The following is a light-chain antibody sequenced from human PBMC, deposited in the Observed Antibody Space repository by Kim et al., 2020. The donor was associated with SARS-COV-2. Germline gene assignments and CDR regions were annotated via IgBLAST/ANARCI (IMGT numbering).Light chain of an antibody. CDR3: AAWDDTLNGRV. Sequence: GPRVTMSCSGSNSNLRSNSVHWYQHLPGTAPKLLIYNDNQRPSGVPDRFSGSKSATSASLVISGLQSEDEADYYCAAWDDTLNGRVFGGGTQLTVL. J-gene: IGLJ3*02. CDR2: NDN. V-gene: IGLV1-44*01. CDR1: NSNLRSNS.